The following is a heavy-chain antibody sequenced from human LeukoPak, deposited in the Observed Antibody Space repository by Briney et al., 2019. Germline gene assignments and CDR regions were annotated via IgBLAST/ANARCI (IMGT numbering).Heavy chain of an antibody. Sequence: SETLSLTCTVSGYSISSGYYWGWIRPPPGKGLEWIGSIYHSGSTYYNPSLKSRVTISVDTSKNQFSLKLSSVTAADTAVYYCARDTGDYVDYWGQGTLVTVSS. J-gene: IGHJ4*02. CDR2: IYHSGST. CDR3: ARDTGDYVDY. V-gene: IGHV4-38-2*02. D-gene: IGHD1-14*01. CDR1: GYSISSGYY.